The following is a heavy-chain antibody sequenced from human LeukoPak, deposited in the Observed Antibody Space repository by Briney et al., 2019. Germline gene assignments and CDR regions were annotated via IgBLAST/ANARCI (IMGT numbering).Heavy chain of an antibody. CDR3: ARGGDGYNRPYYYYMDV. V-gene: IGHV1-2*02. D-gene: IGHD5-24*01. CDR2: INPNSGGT. Sequence: ASVKVSCKASGYTFTGYYMHWVRQAPGQGLEWMGWINPNSGGTNYAQKFQGRVTMTRDTSISTAYMELSRLRSDDTAVYYCARGGDGYNRPYYYYMDVWGKGTMVTVSS. J-gene: IGHJ6*03. CDR1: GYTFTGYY.